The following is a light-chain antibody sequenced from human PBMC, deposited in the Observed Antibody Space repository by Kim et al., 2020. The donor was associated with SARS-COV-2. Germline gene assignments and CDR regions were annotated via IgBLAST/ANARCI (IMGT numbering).Light chain of an antibody. CDR1: QSVSSN. V-gene: IGKV3-15*01. J-gene: IGKJ4*01. Sequence: EIVMTQSPATPSVSPGERATLSCRASQSVSSNLAWYQQKPGQAPRLLIYGASTRATGIPARFSGSGSGTEFTLTISSLQSEDFAVYYCQQYNIWPPLTFGGGTKLEIK. CDR2: GAS. CDR3: QQYNIWPPLT.